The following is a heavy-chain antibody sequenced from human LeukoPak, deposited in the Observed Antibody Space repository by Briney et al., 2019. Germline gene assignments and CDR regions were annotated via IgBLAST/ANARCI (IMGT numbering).Heavy chain of an antibody. CDR3: ARDGEYGTGSYYGGSFDY. V-gene: IGHV1-2*02. J-gene: IGHJ4*02. CDR2: IHPRSGDT. D-gene: IGHD3-10*01. Sequence: ASVKVSCKASGYSFTAFYIHWVRQAPGQGLEWMGCIHPRSGDTKYAQTVKGRVTMARDTSISTVYMDLSSLGSDDTAVYYCARDGEYGTGSYYGGSFDYWGQGILVTVSS. CDR1: GYSFTAFY.